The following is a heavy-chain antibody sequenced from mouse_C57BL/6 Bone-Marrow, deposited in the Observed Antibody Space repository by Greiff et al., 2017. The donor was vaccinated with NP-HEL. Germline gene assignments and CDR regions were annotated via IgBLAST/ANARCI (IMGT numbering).Heavy chain of an antibody. CDR2: ISYSGST. D-gene: IGHD2-2*01. CDR3: ARYGSHWYFDV. CDR1: GYSITSGYD. V-gene: IGHV3-1*01. J-gene: IGHJ1*03. Sequence: EVKLQEPGPGMVKPSQSLSLTCTVTGYSITSGYDWHWIRHFPGNKLEWMGYISYSGSTNYNPSLKSRISITHDTSKNHFFLKLNSVTTEDTATYYCARYGSHWYFDVWGTGTTVTVSS.